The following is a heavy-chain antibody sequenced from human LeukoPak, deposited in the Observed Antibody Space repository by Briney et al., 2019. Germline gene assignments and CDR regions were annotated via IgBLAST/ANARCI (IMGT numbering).Heavy chain of an antibody. Sequence: GGSLRLSCAASGFTFSSYWMHWVRQAPGKGLVWVSRINSDGSSTSYADSVKGRFTTSRDNAKNTLYLQMNSLRAEDTAVYYCARAGSSSWYSNRFDPWGQGTLVTVSS. CDR3: ARAGSSSWYSNRFDP. V-gene: IGHV3-74*01. J-gene: IGHJ5*02. CDR2: INSDGSST. CDR1: GFTFSSYW. D-gene: IGHD6-13*01.